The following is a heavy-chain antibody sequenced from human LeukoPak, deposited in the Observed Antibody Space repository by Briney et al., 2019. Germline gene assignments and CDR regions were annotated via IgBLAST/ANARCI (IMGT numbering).Heavy chain of an antibody. J-gene: IGHJ6*02. CDR1: GGSFSGYY. V-gene: IGHV4-34*01. D-gene: IGHD3-3*01. CDR3: ARYITIFGAVINYGMDV. Sequence: SETLSLTCAVYGGSFSGYYWSWIRQPPGKGLEWIREINHSGSTNYNPSLKSRVTISVDTSKNQFSLKLSSVTAADTAVYYCARYITIFGAVINYGMDVWGQGTTVTVSS. CDR2: INHSGST.